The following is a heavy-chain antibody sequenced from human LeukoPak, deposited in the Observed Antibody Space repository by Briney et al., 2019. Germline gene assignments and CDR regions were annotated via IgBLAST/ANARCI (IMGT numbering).Heavy chain of an antibody. CDR3: AKPLSAASGTDFHY. CDR1: GFTVSTNC. J-gene: IGHJ4*02. Sequence: SGGSLRLSCAASGFTVSTNCMTWVRQAPGKGLDWVSAISGSGTTTYYADSVKGRFTISRDISKNTLYLQMNSLRAEDTAVYYCAKPLSAASGTDFHYWGQGTLVTVSS. D-gene: IGHD6-13*01. CDR2: ISGSGTTT. V-gene: IGHV3-23*01.